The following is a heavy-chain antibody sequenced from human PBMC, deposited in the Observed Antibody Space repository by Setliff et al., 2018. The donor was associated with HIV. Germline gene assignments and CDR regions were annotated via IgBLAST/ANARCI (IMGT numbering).Heavy chain of an antibody. CDR3: VRVGPWYYARSGYLASWDY. CDR1: GSTFNHYA. V-gene: IGHV1-69*10. CDR2: TNPQSDIA. D-gene: IGHD3-22*01. J-gene: IGHJ4*02. Sequence: SVNVSCKASGSTFNHYALSWVRQAPGQRPEWMGGTNPQSDIANYAQRFQGRVTITADHSTTTTYMELTSLRADDTAVYYCVRVGPWYYARSGYLASWDYWGQGTLVTVSS.